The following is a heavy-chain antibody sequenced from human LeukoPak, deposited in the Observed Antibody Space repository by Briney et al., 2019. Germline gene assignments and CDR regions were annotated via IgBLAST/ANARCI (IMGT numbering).Heavy chain of an antibody. CDR3: ARGALRRIAAASWFDP. J-gene: IGHJ5*02. D-gene: IGHD6-13*01. CDR1: GYTFTGYY. Sequence: GASVKVSCKASGYTFTGYYMHWVRQAPGQGLEWMGWINPNSGGTNYAQKFQGRVTMTRDTSISTAYMELSRLRSDDTAVYYCARGALRRIAAASWFDPWGQGTLVIVSS. V-gene: IGHV1-2*02. CDR2: INPNSGGT.